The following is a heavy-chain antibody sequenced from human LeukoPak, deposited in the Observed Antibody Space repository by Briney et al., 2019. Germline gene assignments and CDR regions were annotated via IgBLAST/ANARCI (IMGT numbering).Heavy chain of an antibody. J-gene: IGHJ4*02. CDR2: IYYRGSS. CDR1: GGSTSSGTYY. CDR3: ARLRVRGYGYGPWEGPTWLDY. D-gene: IGHD5-18*01. Sequence: PSETLSLTCTVSGGSTSSGTYYWGWIRQPPGKGLEWIGNIYYRGSSYYNPSLKSRVTISVDTSKNQFPLKLSSVTAADTAVYYCARLRVRGYGYGPWEGPTWLDYWGQGTRVTVSS. V-gene: IGHV4-39*06.